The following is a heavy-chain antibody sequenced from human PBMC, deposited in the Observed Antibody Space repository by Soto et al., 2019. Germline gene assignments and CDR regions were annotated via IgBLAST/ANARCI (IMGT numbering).Heavy chain of an antibody. Sequence: WESLKIACKCSGYSFTSYWISWVRQMPGKGLEWLVRIDPSDSYTNYSPSLQGHVTISADKSIITAYLQWRSLKASNTAMYYCARLLYSSRWQLDPWVQGTPVT. V-gene: IGHV5-10-1*01. J-gene: IGHJ1*01. CDR1: GYSFTSYW. CDR3: ARLLYSSRWQLDP. D-gene: IGHD6-13*01. CDR2: IDPSDSYT.